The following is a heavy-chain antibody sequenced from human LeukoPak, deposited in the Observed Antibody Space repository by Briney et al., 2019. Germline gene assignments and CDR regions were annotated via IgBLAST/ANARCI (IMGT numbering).Heavy chain of an antibody. CDR2: ISYDGSNK. CDR3: AREGRDGYNDY. CDR1: GFTFSSYA. Sequence: GGSLRLSCAAYGFTFSSYAMHWVRQAPGKGLEWVAVISYDGSNKYYADSVKGRFTISRDNSKNTLYLQMNSLRAEDTAVYYCAREGRDGYNDYWGQGTLVTVSS. D-gene: IGHD5-24*01. J-gene: IGHJ4*02. V-gene: IGHV3-30*04.